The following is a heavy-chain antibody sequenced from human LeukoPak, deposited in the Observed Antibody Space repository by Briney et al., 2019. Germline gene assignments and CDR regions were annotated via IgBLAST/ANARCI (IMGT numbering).Heavy chain of an antibody. D-gene: IGHD3-10*01. V-gene: IGHV3-33*06. CDR3: AKDRFGELSGWFDP. Sequence: PGTSLRLSCTASGFTFRTYGMHWVRQAPGKGLEWVAVIWYDGSNRYYADSVKGRFTISRDNSKNSLYLQMNSLRAEDTALYYCAKDRFGELSGWFDPWGHGTLVTVSS. CDR1: GFTFRTYG. CDR2: IWYDGSNR. J-gene: IGHJ5*02.